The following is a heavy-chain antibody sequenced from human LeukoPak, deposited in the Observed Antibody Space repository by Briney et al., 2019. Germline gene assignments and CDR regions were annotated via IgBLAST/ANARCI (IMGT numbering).Heavy chain of an antibody. CDR3: ARGKGYFDY. Sequence: SETLSLTCTVSGGSIRSGAYVCSWIRQRPGKGLEWIGYIYYSGSTNYNPSLKSRVTVSVDTSKKQFSLKLNSVTAADTAVYYCARGKGYFDYWGQGTLVTVSS. CDR2: IYYSGST. J-gene: IGHJ4*02. CDR1: GGSIRSGAYV. V-gene: IGHV4-61*08.